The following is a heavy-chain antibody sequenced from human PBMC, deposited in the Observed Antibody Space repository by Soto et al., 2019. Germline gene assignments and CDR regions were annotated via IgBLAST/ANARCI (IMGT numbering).Heavy chain of an antibody. J-gene: IGHJ6*03. Sequence: PGGSLRLSFSVSVLPLSGYWMSWVRPAPGKGLEWVAHINRDGSDKNYLDSVEGRFTISRDNAKNTLYLQMNSLRAEDTAVYYCARENVLRFLEWSPYFYYYMDFWCKGTTVTVSS. CDR1: VLPLSGYW. V-gene: IGHV3-7*04. D-gene: IGHD3-3*01. CDR3: ARENVLRFLEWSPYFYYYMDF. CDR2: INRDGSDK.